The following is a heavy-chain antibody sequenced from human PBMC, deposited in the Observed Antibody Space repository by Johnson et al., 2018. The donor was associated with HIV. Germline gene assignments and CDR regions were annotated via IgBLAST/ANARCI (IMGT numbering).Heavy chain of an antibody. CDR2: TKNKANSYTT. V-gene: IGHV3-72*01. J-gene: IGHJ3*02. Sequence: VQLVESGGGLVKPGGSLRLSCAASGFTISDHYMDWVRQAAGKGLEWVGRTKNKANSYTTEYAASVKGRFTISRDDSKNSLYLQMNSLKTEDTAVYYCALSYSLDAFDIWGQGTMVTVSS. D-gene: IGHD2-21*01. CDR1: GFTISDHY. CDR3: ALSYSLDAFDI.